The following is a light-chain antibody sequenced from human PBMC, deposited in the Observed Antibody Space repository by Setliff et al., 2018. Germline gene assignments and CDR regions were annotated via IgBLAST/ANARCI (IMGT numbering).Light chain of an antibody. CDR1: SSDVGGYNY. CDR3: TSYTSSRTYV. CDR2: EVS. J-gene: IGLJ1*01. Sequence: QSVLTQPASVSGSPGQSITISCTGTSSDVGGYNYVSWYQQHPGKAPKLMIYEVSDRPSGVSKRFSGSKSGNTASLTISGLQAEDGADYYCTSYTSSRTYVFGTGTKVTVL. V-gene: IGLV2-14*01.